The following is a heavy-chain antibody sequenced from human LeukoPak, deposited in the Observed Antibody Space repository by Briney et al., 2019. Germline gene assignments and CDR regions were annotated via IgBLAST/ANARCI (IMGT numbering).Heavy chain of an antibody. Sequence: GGSLRLSCAASGFIFNTYWMTWVRQAPGKGLGWVANIKEDGSESHYVDSVKGRFTISRDNAKNSLYLQMSSLRAEDTAVYFCAKAGLLWFGESWMDVWGQGTTVTVSS. J-gene: IGHJ6*02. CDR2: IKEDGSES. D-gene: IGHD3-10*01. CDR3: AKAGLLWFGESWMDV. V-gene: IGHV3-7*03. CDR1: GFIFNTYW.